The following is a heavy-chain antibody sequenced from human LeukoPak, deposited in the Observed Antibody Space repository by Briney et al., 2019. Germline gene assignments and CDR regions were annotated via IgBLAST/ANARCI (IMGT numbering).Heavy chain of an antibody. V-gene: IGHV1-69*13. J-gene: IGHJ4*02. CDR1: GYTFTSYY. CDR3: ARDPYDLYYFDY. D-gene: IGHD3-16*01. Sequence: ASVKVSCKASGYTFTSYYMHWVRQAPGQGLEWMGGIIPIFGTANYAQKFQGRVTITADESTSTAYMELSSLRSEDTAVYYCARDPYDLYYFDYWGQGTLVTVSS. CDR2: IIPIFGTA.